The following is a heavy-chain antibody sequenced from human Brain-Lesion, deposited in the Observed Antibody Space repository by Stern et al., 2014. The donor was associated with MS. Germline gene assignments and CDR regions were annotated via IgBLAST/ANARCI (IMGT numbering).Heavy chain of an antibody. CDR3: SRGKVASAPLDV. Sequence: VQLVESGGGVVQPGKSLRLSCAASGFTFISYGIHWVRQAPGKGLEWVALIWYVGSKKFYADSVKGRFAISRDTSKNTVYLQMNSLRVGDTAVYFCSRGKVASAPLDVWGQGTTVTVS. CDR2: IWYVGSKK. V-gene: IGHV3-33*01. J-gene: IGHJ6*02. CDR1: GFTFISYG.